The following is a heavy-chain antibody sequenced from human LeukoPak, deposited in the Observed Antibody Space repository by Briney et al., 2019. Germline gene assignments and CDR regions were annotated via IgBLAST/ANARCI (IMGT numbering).Heavy chain of an antibody. D-gene: IGHD3-10*01. CDR3: ARDVVAYGSGTYNYFDY. V-gene: IGHV1-24*01. CDR2: FDPEDGET. J-gene: IGHJ4*02. Sequence: ASVKVSCKVSGYTLTELSMHWVRQAPGKGLEWMGGFDPEDGETIYAQKFQGRVTMTEDTSTRTAYMELRSLRSDDTAVYYCARDVVAYGSGTYNYFDYWGQGTLVTVSS. CDR1: GYTLTELS.